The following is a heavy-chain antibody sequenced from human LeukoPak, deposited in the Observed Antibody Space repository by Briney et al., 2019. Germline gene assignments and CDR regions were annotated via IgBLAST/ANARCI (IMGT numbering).Heavy chain of an antibody. CDR3: AREGAAAAFDP. D-gene: IGHD6-25*01. V-gene: IGHV3-53*01. J-gene: IGHJ5*02. CDR1: GFTVSSNY. Sequence: QPGGSLRLSCAASGFTVSSNYMSWVRQAPGKGLEWGSVIYSGGSTYYADSVKGRFTISRDNSKNTLYLQMNSLRAEDTAVYYCAREGAAAAFDPWGQGTLVTVSS. CDR2: IYSGGST.